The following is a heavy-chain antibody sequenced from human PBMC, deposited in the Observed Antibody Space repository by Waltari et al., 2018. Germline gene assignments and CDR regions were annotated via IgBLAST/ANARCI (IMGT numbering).Heavy chain of an antibody. V-gene: IGHV2-70*01. D-gene: IGHD3-22*01. CDR3: TRIYYYGSSEGIDC. Sequence: QVTLRESGPALVKPTQTLTLTCTFPGFSLSTSGMCVSWIRQPPGKALVWLALIDWDDDKYYSTALKTMLTISKDTTKNQVVLRMTNENAVDTATYDCTRIYYYGSSEGIDCWGRGTLVTVS. CDR2: IDWDDDK. J-gene: IGHJ4*02. CDR1: GFSLSTSGMC.